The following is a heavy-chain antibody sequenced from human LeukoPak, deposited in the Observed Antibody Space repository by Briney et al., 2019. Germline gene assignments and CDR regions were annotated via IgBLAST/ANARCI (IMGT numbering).Heavy chain of an antibody. CDR1: GGSISSGSYY. CDR3: ATGTGYCSGGGCYDY. V-gene: IGHV4-61*02. J-gene: IGHJ4*02. D-gene: IGHD2-15*01. Sequence: SQTLSLTCTVSGGSISSGSYYWSWIRQPAGKGLEWIGRIYTSGSTSYNPSLKSRVTISVDRSKNQFSLKLSSVTAADTGIYYCATGTGYCSGGGCYDYWGQGTLVTVSS. CDR2: IYTSGST.